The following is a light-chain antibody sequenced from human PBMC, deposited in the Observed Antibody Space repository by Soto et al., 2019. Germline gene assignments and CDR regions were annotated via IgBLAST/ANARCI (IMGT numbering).Light chain of an antibody. CDR2: DVS. Sequence: QSALTQPASVSGSPGQSITISCTGTSSDVGGYNYVSWYQQHPGKAPKLMSYDVSNRPSGVSSRFSGSKSGNTASLTISGLQVEDEADYFCSSYTSSSTFYVFGTGTKLTVL. V-gene: IGLV2-14*01. CDR3: SSYTSSSTFYV. J-gene: IGLJ1*01. CDR1: SSDVGGYNY.